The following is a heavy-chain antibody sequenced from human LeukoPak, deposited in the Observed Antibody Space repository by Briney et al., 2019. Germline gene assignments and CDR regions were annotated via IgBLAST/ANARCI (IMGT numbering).Heavy chain of an antibody. CDR3: ARGRPLDGTGPTHRDDY. CDR1: GYTFTDYY. Sequence: ASVTVSCKASGYTFTDYYMHWVRQAPGQGLEWMGWINPNNGDTDYAQRFQGRVTMPRDTSISTTYMELTSLRSDDTAVYYCARGRPLDGTGPTHRDDYWGQGTLVTVSS. V-gene: IGHV1-2*02. D-gene: IGHD3/OR15-3a*01. J-gene: IGHJ4*02. CDR2: INPNNGDT.